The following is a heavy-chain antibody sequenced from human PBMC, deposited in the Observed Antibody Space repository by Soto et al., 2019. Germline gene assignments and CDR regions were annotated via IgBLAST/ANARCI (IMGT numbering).Heavy chain of an antibody. CDR2: ISYDGSDM. D-gene: IGHD1-26*01. CDR1: GFSFISYA. V-gene: IGHV3-30*18. J-gene: IGHJ4*02. Sequence: GGSLRLSCAASGFSFISYAIHWVRQAPGKGLEWVAVISYDGSDMYYGDSVKGRFTISRDNSNNTLYLQMNSLRPDDTALYYCAKDPRGIVGAGAWLDSWGQGTLVTVSS. CDR3: AKDPRGIVGAGAWLDS.